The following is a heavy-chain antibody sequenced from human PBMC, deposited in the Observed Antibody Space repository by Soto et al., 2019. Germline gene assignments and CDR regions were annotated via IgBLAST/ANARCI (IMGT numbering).Heavy chain of an antibody. Sequence: EVQMLESGGGLVKPGGSLRLSCSVSGFSFSNYAMTWVRQAPGKGLEWVSSISGGGGGTHYADSMKGRVTISRDNSRNTLNLEMKRLRAVDTAVYFCAKGSPYDILTAHHAFASWGQGTLVTVSS. D-gene: IGHD3-9*01. J-gene: IGHJ5*02. CDR2: ISGGGGGT. CDR1: GFSFSNYA. V-gene: IGHV3-23*01. CDR3: AKGSPYDILTAHHAFAS.